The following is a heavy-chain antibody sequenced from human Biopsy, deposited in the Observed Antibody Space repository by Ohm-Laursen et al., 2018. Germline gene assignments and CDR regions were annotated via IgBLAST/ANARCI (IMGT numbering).Heavy chain of an antibody. V-gene: IGHV1-69*13. CDR2: IITVSETA. D-gene: IGHD6-19*01. CDR3: VAYPSSGFFENNDDFAMDV. CDR1: GYTFTSYD. J-gene: IGHJ6*02. Sequence: GASVKVSCKASGYTFTSYDITWVRQAPGHGLERMGGIITVSETAGYAERFQGRVTITADVTTTTAYMDLSGLRSEDTAVYYCVAYPSSGFFENNDDFAMDVWGQGTTVIVSS.